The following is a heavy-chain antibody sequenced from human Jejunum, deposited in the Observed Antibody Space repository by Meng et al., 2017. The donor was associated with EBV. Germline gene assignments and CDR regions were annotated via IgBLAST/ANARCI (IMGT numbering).Heavy chain of an antibody. CDR2: IYYSGST. J-gene: IGHJ4*02. Sequence: QLPESGPGLVKPSETLSLTCTVSGGSVNSGNVYWSWIRQPPGKGLEWIGYIYYSGSTNYIPSLKSRVTISLDTSKDQFSLKLSSVTAADTAVYYCAGLRYSGYDRAFDYWGQGALVTASS. D-gene: IGHD5-12*01. CDR1: GGSVNSGNVY. CDR3: AGLRYSGYDRAFDY. V-gene: IGHV4-61*01.